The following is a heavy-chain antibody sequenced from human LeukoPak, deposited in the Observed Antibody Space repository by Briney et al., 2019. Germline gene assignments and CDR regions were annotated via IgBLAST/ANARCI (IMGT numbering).Heavy chain of an antibody. V-gene: IGHV4-59*01. D-gene: IGHD3-9*01. J-gene: IGHJ4*02. CDR2: IYYSGST. CDR3: ARDRRYFDWYYFDY. CDR1: GGSISSYY. Sequence: SETLPLTCTVSGGSISSYYWSWIRQPPGKGLEWIGYIYYSGSTNYNPSLKSRVTISVDTSKNQFSLKLSSVTAADTAVYYCARDRRYFDWYYFDYWGQGTLVTVSS.